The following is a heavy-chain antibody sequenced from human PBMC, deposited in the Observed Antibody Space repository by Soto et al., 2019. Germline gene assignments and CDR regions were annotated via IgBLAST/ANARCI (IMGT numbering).Heavy chain of an antibody. Sequence: QVQLVQSGAEVKKPGASVKVSCKASGYTFTSYGISWVRQAPGQGLEWMGWISAYNGNTNYAQKLQGRVTMTTDTPTSTVYMELRSLRADDTAVYYCVVAAHPSHFDYWGQGTLVTVSS. CDR2: ISAYNGNT. D-gene: IGHD2-15*01. CDR3: VVAAHPSHFDY. J-gene: IGHJ4*02. V-gene: IGHV1-18*01. CDR1: GYTFTSYG.